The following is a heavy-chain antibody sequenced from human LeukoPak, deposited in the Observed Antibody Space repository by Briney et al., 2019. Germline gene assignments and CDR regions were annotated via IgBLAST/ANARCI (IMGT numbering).Heavy chain of an antibody. D-gene: IGHD3-22*01. Sequence: SETLSLTCAVYGGSFSGYYWSWIRQPPGKGLEWIGSIYYSGSTYYNPSLKSRVTISVDTSKNQFSLKLSSVTAADTAVYYCARGSTMIVVVDYWGQGTLVTVSS. CDR3: ARGSTMIVVVDY. V-gene: IGHV4-34*01. J-gene: IGHJ4*02. CDR2: IYYSGST. CDR1: GGSFSGYY.